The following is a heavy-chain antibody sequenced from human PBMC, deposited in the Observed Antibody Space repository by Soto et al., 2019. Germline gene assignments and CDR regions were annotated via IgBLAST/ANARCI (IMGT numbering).Heavy chain of an antibody. J-gene: IGHJ6*02. CDR2: ISGSGGST. V-gene: IGHV3-23*01. Sequence: EVQLLESGGGLVQPGGSLRLSCAASGFTFSNYAMSWVRQAPGKGLEWVAAISGSGGSTYYADSVKGRFTISRDNSKNTLYLRMNSLRAEDTDVYYCAKDIEYSRSAGMDVWGQGTTVTVAS. D-gene: IGHD6-6*01. CDR1: GFTFSNYA. CDR3: AKDIEYSRSAGMDV.